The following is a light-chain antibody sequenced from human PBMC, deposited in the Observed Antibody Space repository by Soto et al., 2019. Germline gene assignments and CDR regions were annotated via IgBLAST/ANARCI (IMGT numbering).Light chain of an antibody. CDR2: EVN. J-gene: IGLJ1*01. CDR1: SSDVGGHDY. Sequence: QSVLTQPASVSGSPGQSLTISCTGTSSDVGGHDYVSWYQHHPGKAPKLMIYEVNKRPSGVPDRFSGSKSGNTASLTVSGLQAEDEADYYCSSYAGSSNVFGTGTKLTVL. CDR3: SSYAGSSNV. V-gene: IGLV2-8*01.